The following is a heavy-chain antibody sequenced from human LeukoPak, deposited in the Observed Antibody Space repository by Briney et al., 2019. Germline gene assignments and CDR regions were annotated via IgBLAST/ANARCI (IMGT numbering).Heavy chain of an antibody. Sequence: ASVKVSCKASGYTFTGYYMHWVRQAPGQGLEWMGWISAYNGNTNYAQKLQGRVTMTTDTSTSTAYMELRSLRSDDTAVYYCARELLGRFGGKPFDYWGQGTLVTVSS. CDR1: GYTFTGYY. V-gene: IGHV1-18*04. J-gene: IGHJ4*02. CDR3: ARELLGRFGGKPFDY. CDR2: ISAYNGNT. D-gene: IGHD3-10*01.